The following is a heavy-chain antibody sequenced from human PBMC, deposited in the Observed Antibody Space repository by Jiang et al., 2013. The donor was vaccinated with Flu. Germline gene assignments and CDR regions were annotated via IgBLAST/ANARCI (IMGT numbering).Heavy chain of an antibody. CDR1: GYTFTDYY. CDR2: INPNRGDT. J-gene: IGHJ6*02. Sequence: SGAEVKKPGASVKVSCKASGYTFTDYYMHWVRQAPGQGLEWMAWINPNRGDTKYAQKFQGRVTMTWDTSINTAYMDLSSLTSDDTAVYYCARAWDWRVYHRGEGDYGMDVWGQGTRVTVSS. V-gene: IGHV1-2*02. D-gene: IGHD3-3*01. CDR3: ARAWDWRVYHRGEGDYGMDV.